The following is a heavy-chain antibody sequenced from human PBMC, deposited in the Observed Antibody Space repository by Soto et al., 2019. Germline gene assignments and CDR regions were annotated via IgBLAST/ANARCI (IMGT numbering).Heavy chain of an antibody. CDR2: INSDGSST. Sequence: PGGSLRLSCAASGFTFSSYGMHWVRQAPGKGLVWVSRINSDGSSTSYADSVKGRFTISRDNAKNTLYLQMNSLRAEDTAVYYCAKCPGFLSSGYYYVPFDYWGQGTLVTVSS. CDR1: GFTFSSYG. D-gene: IGHD3-22*01. J-gene: IGHJ4*02. CDR3: AKCPGFLSSGYYYVPFDY. V-gene: IGHV3-74*01.